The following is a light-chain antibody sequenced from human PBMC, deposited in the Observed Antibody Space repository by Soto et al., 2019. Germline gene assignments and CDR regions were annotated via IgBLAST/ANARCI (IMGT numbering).Light chain of an antibody. CDR1: QPISTY. CDR3: QQSYGTPIT. Sequence: DIQMTQSPSSLSASVGDRATITCRASQPISTYLNWYHQKPEKAPKLLIYAAYTLQSGVPSRFSGSGSGTEFTLTITSLQPEDFATYYCQQSYGTPITFGQGTRLEIK. J-gene: IGKJ5*01. V-gene: IGKV1-39*01. CDR2: AAY.